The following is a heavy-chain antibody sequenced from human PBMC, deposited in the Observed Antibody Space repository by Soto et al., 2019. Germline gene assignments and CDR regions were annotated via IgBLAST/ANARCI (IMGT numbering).Heavy chain of an antibody. J-gene: IGHJ4*02. D-gene: IGHD3-16*01. V-gene: IGHV2-5*02. CDR2: IYWDDAK. CDR3: AHKGGGDRILDY. CDR1: GFSLSTSGVG. Sequence: QITLKESGPTLVKPTQTLTLTCTFSGFSLSTSGVGVGWIRQPPGKALEWLALIYWDDAKHYSPSLKSRLTIPKDPSKNQVVLTMTNMDPGDTATYYCAHKGGGDRILDYWGQGTLVTVSS.